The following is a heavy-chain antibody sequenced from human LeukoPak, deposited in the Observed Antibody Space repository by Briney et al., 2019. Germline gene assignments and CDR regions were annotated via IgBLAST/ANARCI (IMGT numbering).Heavy chain of an antibody. CDR2: ISYDGSNK. J-gene: IGHJ4*02. D-gene: IGHD3-9*01. CDR3: ARGGDGRYFDWLLKGDYYFDY. V-gene: IGHV3-30*04. CDR1: GFTFSSYA. Sequence: GRSLRLSCAASGFTFSSYAMHWVRQAPGKGLEWVAAISYDGSNKYYADSVKGRFTISRDNSKNTLYLQMNSLRAEDTAVYYCARGGDGRYFDWLLKGDYYFDYWGQGTLVTVSS.